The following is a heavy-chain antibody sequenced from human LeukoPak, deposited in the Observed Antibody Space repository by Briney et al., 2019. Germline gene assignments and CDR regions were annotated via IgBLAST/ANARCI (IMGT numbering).Heavy chain of an antibody. J-gene: IGHJ5*02. CDR1: GYTFTGYY. Sequence: VKVSCKASGYTFTGYYMHWVRQAPGQGLEWMGRINPNSGGTNYAQKFQGRVTVTRDTSISTAYMELSRLRSDDTAVYYCAPLLGYCSSTSCYRSWFDPWGQGTLVTVSS. D-gene: IGHD2-2*02. CDR2: INPNSGGT. V-gene: IGHV1-2*06. CDR3: APLLGYCSSTSCYRSWFDP.